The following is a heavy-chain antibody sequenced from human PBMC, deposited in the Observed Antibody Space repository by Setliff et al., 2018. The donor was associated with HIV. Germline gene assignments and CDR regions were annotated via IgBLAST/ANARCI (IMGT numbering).Heavy chain of an antibody. D-gene: IGHD5-12*01. CDR2: IYYSGST. CDR3: ARVADIVARLDY. V-gene: IGHV4-39*07. J-gene: IGHJ4*02. CDR1: GGSIKSSSYY. Sequence: PSETLSLTCTVSGGSIKSSSYYWGWIRQPPGKGLEWIGSIYYSGSTYYNPSLKSRVTISVDTSKNQFSLKLSSVTAADTAVYYCARVADIVARLDYWGQGTLVTVSS.